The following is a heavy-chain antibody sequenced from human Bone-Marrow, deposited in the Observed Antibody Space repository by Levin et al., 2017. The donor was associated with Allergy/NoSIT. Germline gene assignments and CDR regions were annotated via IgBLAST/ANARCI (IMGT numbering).Heavy chain of an antibody. Sequence: LSLTCAASGFTFSSYGMHWVRQAPGKGLEWVAVIWYDGSNKYYADSVKGRFTISRDNSKNTLYLQMNSLRAEDTAVYYCARESIAAAGFDYWGQGTLVTVSS. J-gene: IGHJ4*02. CDR2: IWYDGSNK. V-gene: IGHV3-33*01. CDR1: GFTFSSYG. CDR3: ARESIAAAGFDY. D-gene: IGHD6-13*01.